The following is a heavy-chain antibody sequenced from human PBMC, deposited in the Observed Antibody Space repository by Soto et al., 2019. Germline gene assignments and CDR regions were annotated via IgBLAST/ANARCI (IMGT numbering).Heavy chain of an antibody. Sequence: GSLRLSCAASGFTFSSYSRNWVRQAPGKGLEWVSYISSSSSTIYYADSVKGRFTISRDNAKNSLYLQMNSLRDEDTAVYYCARDATYYYDSSGYPHYYYGMDVWGQGTTVTVSS. CDR2: ISSSSSTI. V-gene: IGHV3-48*02. J-gene: IGHJ6*02. CDR1: GFTFSSYS. D-gene: IGHD3-22*01. CDR3: ARDATYYYDSSGYPHYYYGMDV.